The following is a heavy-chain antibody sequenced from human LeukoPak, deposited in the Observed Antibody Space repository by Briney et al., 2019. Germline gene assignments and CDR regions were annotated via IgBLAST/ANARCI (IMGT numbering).Heavy chain of an antibody. CDR2: ISAYNGNT. V-gene: IGHV1-18*04. J-gene: IGHJ6*04. CDR1: GYTLTRYG. Sequence: GASVQDSCMASGYTLTRYGISWVRQAPEQGVEWMGWISAYNGNTNYAQKLQGRVTMTTDTSTSTAYMELRSLRSDDTAVYYCARDLTESGMDVWGKRTTVTVSS. D-gene: IGHD4-11*01. CDR3: ARDLTESGMDV.